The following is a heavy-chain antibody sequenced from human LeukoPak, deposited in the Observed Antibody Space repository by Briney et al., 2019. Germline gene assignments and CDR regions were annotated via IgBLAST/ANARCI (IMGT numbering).Heavy chain of an antibody. CDR1: GGTFSSYA. J-gene: IGHJ5*02. CDR3: ARAWDRHRFDP. V-gene: IGHV1-69*13. D-gene: IGHD1-26*01. CDR2: IIPIFGTA. Sequence: RASVTVSCKASGGTFSSYAISWVRQAPGQGLEWMGGIIPIFGTANYAQKFQGRVTITADESTSTAYMELSSLRSEDTAVYYCARAWDRHRFDPWGQGTLVTVPS.